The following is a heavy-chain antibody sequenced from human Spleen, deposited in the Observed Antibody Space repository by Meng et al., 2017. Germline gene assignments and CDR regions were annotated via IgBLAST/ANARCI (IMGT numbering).Heavy chain of an antibody. CDR1: GGSFSDYY. CDR3: ARGPTTMAHDFDY. Sequence: HVQRQQWGGGLLKPSETLSLTCVVSGGSFSDYYWSWIRQPPGKGLEWIGEINHSGSTNYNPSLESRATISVDTSQNNLSLKLSSVTAADSAVYYCARGPTTMAHDFDYWGQGTLVTVSS. V-gene: IGHV4-34*01. D-gene: IGHD4-11*01. J-gene: IGHJ4*02. CDR2: INHSGST.